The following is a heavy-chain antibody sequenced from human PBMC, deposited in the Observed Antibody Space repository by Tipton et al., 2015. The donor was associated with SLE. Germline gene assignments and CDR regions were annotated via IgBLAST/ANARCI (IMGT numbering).Heavy chain of an antibody. J-gene: IGHJ3*02. Sequence: TLSLTCSISGGSINSDDFCWSRLRQYPGKGLEWIGSIYYGGSTYYNPSLKSRVTISVDTSKNQFSLKLSSVTAADTAVYYCARRGWSGLTDDAFDIWGQGTMVTVSS. D-gene: IGHD3-9*01. V-gene: IGHV4-39*07. CDR2: IYYGGST. CDR3: ARRGWSGLTDDAFDI. CDR1: GGSINSDDFC.